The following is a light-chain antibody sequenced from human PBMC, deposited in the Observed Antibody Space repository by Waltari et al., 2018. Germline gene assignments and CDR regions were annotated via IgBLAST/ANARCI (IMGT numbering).Light chain of an antibody. Sequence: SYVLTQPPSVSVAQGETARLTCGGNNIESKSVHWYPQKPGQAPVLVVYDDSDRPSGIPGRFSGSNSGNTATLTISRVEAGDEADYYCQVWDSSSNHWVFGGGTKLTVL. J-gene: IGLJ3*02. CDR3: QVWDSSSNHWV. V-gene: IGLV3-21*02. CDR1: NIESKS. CDR2: DDS.